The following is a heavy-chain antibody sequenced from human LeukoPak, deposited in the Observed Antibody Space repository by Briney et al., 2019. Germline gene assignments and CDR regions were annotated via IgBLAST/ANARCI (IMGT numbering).Heavy chain of an antibody. V-gene: IGHV3-21*01. CDR1: GFTFSSYS. CDR3: ARDLRIGYCSSTTLRCYYYYYMDV. Sequence: GGSLRLSCAASGFTFSSYSMNWVRQAPGKGLEWVSSISSSSSYIYYADSVKGRLTISRDNAKNSLYLQMNSLRAEDTAVYYCARDLRIGYCSSTTLRCYYYYYMDVWGKGTTVTVSS. CDR2: ISSSSSYI. J-gene: IGHJ6*03. D-gene: IGHD2-2*01.